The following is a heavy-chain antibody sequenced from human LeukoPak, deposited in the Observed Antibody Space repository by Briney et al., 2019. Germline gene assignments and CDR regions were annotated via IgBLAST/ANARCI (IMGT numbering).Heavy chain of an antibody. D-gene: IGHD2-15*01. J-gene: IGHJ3*02. CDR1: GGSISSYY. CDR3: ARERYSSCDAFDI. CDR2: IYYSGST. Sequence: SETLSLTCTVSGGSISSYYWSWIRQPPGKGLEWIGYIYYSGSTNYNPSLKSRVTISVDTSKNQFSLKLSSVTAADAAVYYCARERYSSCDAFDIWGQGTMVTVSS. V-gene: IGHV4-59*01.